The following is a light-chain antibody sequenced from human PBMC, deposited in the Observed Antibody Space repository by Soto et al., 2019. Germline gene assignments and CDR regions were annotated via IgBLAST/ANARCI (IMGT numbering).Light chain of an antibody. V-gene: IGLV1-40*01. CDR3: QSYDSGLRGV. Sequence: QSVLTQPPSVSGAPGQRVTISCTGSSSNIGAGHDVHWYQQLPGTAPKLLIYGNSNRPSGVPDRFSGSKSGTSASLAITGLQAEDEADYYCQSYDSGLRGVFGTGTKLTVL. CDR2: GNS. CDR1: SSNIGAGHD. J-gene: IGLJ1*01.